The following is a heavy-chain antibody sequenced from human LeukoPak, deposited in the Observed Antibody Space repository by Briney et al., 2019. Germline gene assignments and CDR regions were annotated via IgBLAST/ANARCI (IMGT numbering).Heavy chain of an antibody. CDR3: ARDVHTSIYSPCGY. Sequence: GGSLRLSCAASGFIFSNYGMHWVRQAPGKGLEWVAIIWYDGSNKYYADSVKGRFTISRDNSKNTLYLQMNSLRAEDTAVYYCARDVHTSIYSPCGYWGQGTLVTVSS. V-gene: IGHV3-33*08. CDR1: GFIFSNYG. CDR2: IWYDGSNK. J-gene: IGHJ4*02. D-gene: IGHD3-3*02.